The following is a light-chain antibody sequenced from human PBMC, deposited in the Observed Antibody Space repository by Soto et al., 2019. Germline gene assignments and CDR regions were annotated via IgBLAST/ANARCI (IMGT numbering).Light chain of an antibody. V-gene: IGKV3-20*01. Sequence: EMVMTQSPATLSVSPGEKATLSCRASQSVRSNSVCYQQKPGQAPRLLIYGASSRATGIPDRFSGSGSGTDFTLTISRLEPEDFAVYYCQQYGSSARTFGQGTKVDIK. J-gene: IGKJ1*01. CDR3: QQYGSSART. CDR2: GAS. CDR1: QSVRSN.